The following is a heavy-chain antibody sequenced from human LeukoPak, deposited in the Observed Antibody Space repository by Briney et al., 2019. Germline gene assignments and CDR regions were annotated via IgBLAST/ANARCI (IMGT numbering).Heavy chain of an antibody. D-gene: IGHD6-13*01. CDR3: ALLRGHSSWYYYKGAFDY. V-gene: IGHV4-34*01. J-gene: IGHJ4*02. Sequence: PSETLSLTCAVYGGSFSGYYWSWIRQPPGKGLEWIGEINHSGSTNYNPSLKSRVTISVDTSKNQFSLKLSSVTAADTAVYYCALLRGHSSWYYYKGAFDYWGQGTLVTVSS. CDR1: GGSFSGYY. CDR2: INHSGST.